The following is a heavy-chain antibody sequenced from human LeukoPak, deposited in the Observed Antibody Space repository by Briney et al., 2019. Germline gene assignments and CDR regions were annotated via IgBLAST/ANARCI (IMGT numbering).Heavy chain of an antibody. CDR1: GASINTYY. V-gene: IGHV4-59*01. CDR3: ARVLRPMASQYYFDY. D-gene: IGHD3-10*01. Sequence: PSETLSLTCTVSGASINTYYWSWIRPPPGKGLEWIGYIYYSGTTSYNPSLKTRVTISIDTSKNQFSLKLSSVTAADTAVYYCARVLRPMASQYYFDYWGQGTLVTVSS. CDR2: IYYSGTT. J-gene: IGHJ4*02.